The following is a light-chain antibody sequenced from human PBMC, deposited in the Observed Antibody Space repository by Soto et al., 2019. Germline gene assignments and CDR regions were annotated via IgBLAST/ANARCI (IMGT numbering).Light chain of an antibody. V-gene: IGKV3-20*01. Sequence: EIVFTQSPGTLSLSPGERATLSCRASQSVSSSYLAWYQQKPGQAPRILIYGASSRATGIPDRFSGSGSGTEFTLTISRLEPEDFEVYYCQQYGSSPVTFGQGTRLEI. CDR1: QSVSSSY. CDR3: QQYGSSPVT. CDR2: GAS. J-gene: IGKJ5*01.